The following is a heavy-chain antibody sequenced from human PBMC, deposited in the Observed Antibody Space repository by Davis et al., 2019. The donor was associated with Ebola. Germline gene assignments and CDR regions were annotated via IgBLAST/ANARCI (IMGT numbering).Heavy chain of an antibody. V-gene: IGHV6-1*01. CDR2: TYYNSKWYN. CDR3: AQGWLRGGMDV. Sequence: PSETLSLTCAISGDSVSSGGWNWIRQSPSRGLEWLGRTYYNSKWYNDYAASVKSRIIINPDTSKNQFSLQLNSVTPEDTAMYYCAQGWLRGGMDVWGEGTTVTVSS. D-gene: IGHD5-18*01. CDR1: GDSVSSGG. J-gene: IGHJ6*04.